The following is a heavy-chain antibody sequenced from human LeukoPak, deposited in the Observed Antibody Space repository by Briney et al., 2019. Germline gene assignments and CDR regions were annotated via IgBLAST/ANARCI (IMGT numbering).Heavy chain of an antibody. CDR2: IYYSGST. V-gene: IGHV4-59*01. CDR1: GGSISSYY. CDR3: ASGLFATPYYFDY. J-gene: IGHJ4*02. Sequence: PSETLSLTCTVSGGSISSYYWSWIRQPPGKGLEWIGYIYYSGSTNYNPSLKSRVTISVDTSKNQFSLKLSSVTAADTAVYCCASGLFATPYYFDYWGQGTLVTVSS. D-gene: IGHD3-16*01.